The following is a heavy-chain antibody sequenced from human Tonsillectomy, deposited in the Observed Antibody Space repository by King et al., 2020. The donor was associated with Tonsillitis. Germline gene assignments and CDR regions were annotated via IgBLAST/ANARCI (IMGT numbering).Heavy chain of an antibody. D-gene: IGHD3-22*01. J-gene: IGHJ2*01. V-gene: IGHV3-21*01. CDR2: ISSRSSYI. CDR3: ARDYYYDSSGYYPPYWYFDL. Sequence: QLVQSGGGLVKPGGSLRLSCVDSGFTLSNYSMNWVRQAPGKGLEWVSSISSRSSYIYYADSVKGRFTISRDNAKNSLYLQMNSLRAEDTAVYYCARDYYYDSSGYYPPYWYFDLWGRGTLVTVSS. CDR1: GFTLSNYS.